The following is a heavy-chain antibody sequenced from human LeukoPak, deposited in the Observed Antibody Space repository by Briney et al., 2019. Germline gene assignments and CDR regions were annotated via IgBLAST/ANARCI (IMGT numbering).Heavy chain of an antibody. CDR1: GGSFSGYY. J-gene: IGHJ4*02. D-gene: IGHD5-12*01. CDR3: ARWWWGYDKYIDY. Sequence: SETLSLTCAVYGGSFSGYYWSWIRQPPGKGLEWIGEINHSGSTNYNPSLKSRVTISVDTSKNQFSLKLSSVTAADTAVYYCARWWWGYDKYIDYWGQGTLVTVSS. CDR2: INHSGST. V-gene: IGHV4-34*01.